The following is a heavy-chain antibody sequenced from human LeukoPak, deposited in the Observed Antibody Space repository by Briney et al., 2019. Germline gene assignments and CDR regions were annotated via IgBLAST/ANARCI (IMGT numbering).Heavy chain of an antibody. CDR1: GFTFSSYW. D-gene: IGHD3-22*01. CDR2: IKQEGSEK. Sequence: PGGSLRLSGGASGFTFSSYWMSWVGQAPGKGLEWVANIKQEGSEKDYVDSVKGRFTISRDNAKNSLYLQMTTLRAEDTAVYYCARDWYYYDSSAVDYWGQATLVTVSS. CDR3: ARDWYYYDSSAVDY. J-gene: IGHJ4*02. V-gene: IGHV3-7*01.